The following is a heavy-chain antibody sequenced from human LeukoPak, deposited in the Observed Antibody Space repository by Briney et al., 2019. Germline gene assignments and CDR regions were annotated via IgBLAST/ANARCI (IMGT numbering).Heavy chain of an antibody. CDR2: IYHSGST. J-gene: IGHJ6*03. D-gene: IGHD6-13*01. CDR3: AGSSWRSYYYYYMDV. Sequence: SETLSLTCAVSGYSISSGYYWGWIRQLPGEGLEWIGSIYHSGSTYYNPSLKSRVTISVDTSKNQFSLKLSSVTAADTAVYYCAGSSWRSYYYYYMDVWGKGTTVTVSS. CDR1: GYSISSGYY. V-gene: IGHV4-38-2*01.